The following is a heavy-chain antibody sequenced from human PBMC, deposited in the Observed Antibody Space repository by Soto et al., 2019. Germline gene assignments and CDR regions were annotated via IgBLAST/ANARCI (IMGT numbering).Heavy chain of an antibody. CDR1: GGSISSYY. CDR3: ARGGDSSSWYLVDY. CDR2: IYYSGST. D-gene: IGHD6-13*01. V-gene: IGHV4-59*01. Sequence: SETLSLTCTVSGGSISSYYWSWIRQPPGKGLEWIGYIYYSGSTNYNPSLKSRVTISVDTSKNQFSLKLSSVTAADTAVYYCARGGDSSSWYLVDYWGQGTLVTVSS. J-gene: IGHJ4*02.